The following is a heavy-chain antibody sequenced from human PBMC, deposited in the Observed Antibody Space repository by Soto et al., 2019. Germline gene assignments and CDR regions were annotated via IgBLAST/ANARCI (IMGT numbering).Heavy chain of an antibody. J-gene: IGHJ4*02. D-gene: IGHD2-21*02. CDR1: GGSVNSYY. Sequence: SETLSLTCTVSGGSVNSYYWSWIRQPPGTGLEWLGYIFYSGSTNSNPSLKSRVTMSVDMSKHQFSLRLTSVTAADTAVYYCARVFPSYCGGDCCYFDSWGQGTLVTVSS. V-gene: IGHV4-59*02. CDR2: IFYSGST. CDR3: ARVFPSYCGGDCCYFDS.